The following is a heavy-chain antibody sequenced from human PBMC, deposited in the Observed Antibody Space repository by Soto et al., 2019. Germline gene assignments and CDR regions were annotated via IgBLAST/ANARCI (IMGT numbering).Heavy chain of an antibody. CDR3: AIDLATQAGYSSSPWFDP. CDR1: GFTFSSYG. D-gene: IGHD6-6*01. CDR2: IWYDGSNK. J-gene: IGHJ5*02. Sequence: GGSLRLSCAASGFTFSSYGMHWVRQAPGKGLEWVAVIWYDGSNKYYADSVKGRFTISRDNSKNTLNLQMNRLKAEDTAVYYCAIDLATQAGYSSSPWFDPWGQGTLVTVSS. V-gene: IGHV3-33*01.